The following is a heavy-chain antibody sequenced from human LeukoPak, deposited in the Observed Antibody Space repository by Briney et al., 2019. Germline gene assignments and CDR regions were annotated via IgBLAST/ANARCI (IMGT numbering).Heavy chain of an antibody. V-gene: IGHV4-39*01. J-gene: IGHJ5*02. CDR2: IYYSGST. Sequence: SETLSLTCTVSGGSISSSSYYWGWIRQPPGKVLGWIGSIYYSGSTYYNAPLKSRVTISVDTSKNQFSLKLSSVTAADTAVYYCARPGVGSSRWYWCDLGGQGTLVSVSS. CDR3: ARPGVGSSRWYWCDL. D-gene: IGHD6-13*01. CDR1: GGSISSSSYY.